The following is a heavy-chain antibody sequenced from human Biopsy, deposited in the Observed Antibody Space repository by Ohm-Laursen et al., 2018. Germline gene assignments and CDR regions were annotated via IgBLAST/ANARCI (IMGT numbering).Heavy chain of an antibody. V-gene: IGHV4-4*07. J-gene: IGHJ3*01. D-gene: IGHD3-3*02. CDR3: ASVALGPTNDAFDL. Sequence: SETLSLTCNVSGGDINNYYWSWIRQPAGKGLEWIGRIYSGGSTNYNPSLKSRVTMSVDTSKKQLSPRLRPVTAADTAMYYCASVALGPTNDAFDLWGQGTMVVVSS. CDR2: IYSGGST. CDR1: GGDINNYY.